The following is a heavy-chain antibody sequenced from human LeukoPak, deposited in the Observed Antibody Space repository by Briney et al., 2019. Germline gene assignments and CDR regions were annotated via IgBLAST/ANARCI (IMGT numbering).Heavy chain of an antibody. V-gene: IGHV3-21*01. D-gene: IGHD3-22*01. CDR1: GFTFSSYG. Sequence: KPGGSLRLSCAASGFTFSSYGMHWVRQAPGKGLEWVSSISVRSNYIYYADSVRGRFSISRDDARDSLYLQMNSLRAEDTAVYFCVRLRRNSDTSGFYYYYDFWGQGTLVTVSS. CDR3: VRLRRNSDTSGFYYYYDF. J-gene: IGHJ4*02. CDR2: ISVRSNYI.